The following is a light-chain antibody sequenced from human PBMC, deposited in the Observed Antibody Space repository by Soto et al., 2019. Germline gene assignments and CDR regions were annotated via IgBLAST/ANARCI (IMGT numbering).Light chain of an antibody. V-gene: IGLV1-40*01. CDR2: GNS. CDR3: QSSDSGLSGSV. Sequence: QSVLTQPPSVSGAPGQRVTISCTGSSSNIGAGYDVHWYQQLPGTAPKLLIYGNSNRPSGVPDRFSGSKSGTSASLAITGLQAEDEADYYCQSSDSGLSGSVFGTGTKVTVL. CDR1: SSNIGAGYD. J-gene: IGLJ1*01.